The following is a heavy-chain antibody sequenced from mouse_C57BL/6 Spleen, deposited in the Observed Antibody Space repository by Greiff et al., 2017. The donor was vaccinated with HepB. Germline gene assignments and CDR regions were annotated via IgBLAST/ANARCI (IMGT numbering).Heavy chain of an antibody. D-gene: IGHD2-4*01. V-gene: IGHV1-82*01. CDR2: IYPGDGDT. CDR3: AIYDYEGGYAMDY. CDR1: GYAFSSSW. J-gene: IGHJ4*01. Sequence: VQLQESGPELVKPGASVKISCKASGYAFSSSWMNWVKQRPGKGLEWIGRIYPGDGDTNYNGKFKGKATLTADKSSSTAYMQLSSLTSEDSAVYFCAIYDYEGGYAMDYWGQGTSVTVSS.